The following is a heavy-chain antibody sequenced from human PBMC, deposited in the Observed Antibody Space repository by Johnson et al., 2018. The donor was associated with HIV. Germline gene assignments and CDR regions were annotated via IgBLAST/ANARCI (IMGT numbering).Heavy chain of an antibody. J-gene: IGHJ3*01. CDR2: IYSGGST. Sequence: EVQLVESGGGVVQPGRSLRLSCAASGFTVSSSYMNWVRQAPGKGLEWVSGIYSGGSTYYADSVEGRFTISRDNSKNKLYLQMNSLRAEDTAMYYCARVIPGNWVGGFDVWGQGTMVSVSS. CDR3: ARVIPGNWVGGFDV. CDR1: GFTVSSSY. V-gene: IGHV3-53*01. D-gene: IGHD7-27*01.